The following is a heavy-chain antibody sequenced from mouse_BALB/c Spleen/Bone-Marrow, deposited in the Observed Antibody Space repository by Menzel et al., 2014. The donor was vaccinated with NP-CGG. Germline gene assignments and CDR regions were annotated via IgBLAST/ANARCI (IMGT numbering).Heavy chain of an antibody. CDR1: GFNIKDTY. J-gene: IGHJ4*01. D-gene: IGHD2-12*01. CDR2: IDPANGNT. V-gene: IGHV14-3*02. Sequence: EVKLMESGAELVKPGASAKLSCTASGFNIKDTYMHWVKQRPEQGLEWIGRIDPANGNTKYDPKFQGKATITADTSSNTAYLQLSSLTSEDTAVYYCAERIYYSYYAMDYWGQGTSVTVSS. CDR3: AERIYYSYYAMDY.